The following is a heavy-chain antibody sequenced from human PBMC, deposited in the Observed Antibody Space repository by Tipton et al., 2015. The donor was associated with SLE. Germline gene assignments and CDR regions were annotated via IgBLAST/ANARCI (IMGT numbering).Heavy chain of an antibody. CDR2: ICGSGGST. J-gene: IGHJ2*01. CDR3: ARNHYYDSYWYFDL. D-gene: IGHD3-22*01. CDR1: GFTSSSYA. Sequence: SLRLSCAASGFTSSSYAMSWVRQAPGKGLEWVSTICGSGGSTYYADSVKGRFTITRDNSKNTMYLQMNSLRAEDTAVYYCARNHYYDSYWYFDLWGRGTLVTVSS. V-gene: IGHV3-23*01.